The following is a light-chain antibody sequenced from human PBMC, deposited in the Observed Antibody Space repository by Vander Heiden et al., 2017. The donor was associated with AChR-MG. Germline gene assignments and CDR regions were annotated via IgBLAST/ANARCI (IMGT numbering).Light chain of an antibody. V-gene: IGLV2-8*01. J-gene: IGLJ3*02. Sequence: QSALTQPPFASGSPGQSVTISCTGTSTDVGSYDYVSWSQHHPGKGPKLMIYEVTKRPSGVPDRFSGSKSGNTASLTVSGLQAEDEADYYCSSFAGSNTWVFGGGTKVTVL. CDR3: SSFAGSNTWV. CDR2: EVT. CDR1: STDVGSYDY.